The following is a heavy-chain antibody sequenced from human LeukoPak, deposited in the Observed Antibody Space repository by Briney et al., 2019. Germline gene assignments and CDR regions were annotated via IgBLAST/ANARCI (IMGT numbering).Heavy chain of an antibody. D-gene: IGHD6-19*01. Sequence: GRSLRLSCAASGFTFSSYWMSWVRQAPGKGLEWVANIKQDGSEKYYVDSVKGRFTISRDNAKNSLYLQMNSLRAEDTAVYYCARVRRRSSGWSYYFDYWGQGTLVTVSS. CDR3: ARVRRRSSGWSYYFDY. J-gene: IGHJ4*02. V-gene: IGHV3-7*02. CDR2: IKQDGSEK. CDR1: GFTFSSYW.